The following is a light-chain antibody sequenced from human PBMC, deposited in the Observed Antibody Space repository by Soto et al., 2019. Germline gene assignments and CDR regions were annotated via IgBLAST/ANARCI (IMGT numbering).Light chain of an antibody. V-gene: IGKV1-33*01. CDR2: DAS. Sequence: DIQMTQSPSSLSASVGNRVTITCQASQDIATYLNWYQQKPGKAPKLLINDASNLETGVPSRFSGSGSGTYFTFTISSLQPEDIATYYCQQYESLPITFGGGTKVEIK. CDR1: QDIATY. CDR3: QQYESLPIT. J-gene: IGKJ4*01.